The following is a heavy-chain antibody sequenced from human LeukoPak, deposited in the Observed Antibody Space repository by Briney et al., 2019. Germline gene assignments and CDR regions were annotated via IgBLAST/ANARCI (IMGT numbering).Heavy chain of an antibody. Sequence: GASVKVSCKASGYTFTSYGISWVRPAPGQGLEWMGWISAYNGNTNYAQKLQGRVTMTTDTSTSTAYMELRSLRSDDTAVYYCARDRPTIFGVVNPFDYWGQGTLVTVSS. V-gene: IGHV1-18*01. CDR3: ARDRPTIFGVVNPFDY. J-gene: IGHJ4*02. CDR2: ISAYNGNT. D-gene: IGHD3-3*01. CDR1: GYTFTSYG.